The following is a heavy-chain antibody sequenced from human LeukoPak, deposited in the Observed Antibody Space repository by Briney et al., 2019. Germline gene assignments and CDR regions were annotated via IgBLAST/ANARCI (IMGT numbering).Heavy chain of an antibody. D-gene: IGHD3-22*01. V-gene: IGHV4-59*01. Sequence: PSETLSLTCTVSGGSISSYYWSWIRQPPGKGLEWIGYIYYSGSTNYNPSLKSRVTISVDTSKNQFSLKLSSVTAADTAVYYCARDRYYYDSSGYYNLFDYWGQGTLVTVSS. CDR2: IYYSGST. CDR1: GGSISSYY. CDR3: ARDRYYYDSSGYYNLFDY. J-gene: IGHJ4*02.